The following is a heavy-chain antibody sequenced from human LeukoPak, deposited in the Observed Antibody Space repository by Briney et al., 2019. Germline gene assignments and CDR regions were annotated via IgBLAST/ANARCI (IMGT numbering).Heavy chain of an antibody. J-gene: IGHJ4*02. D-gene: IGHD2-21*02. V-gene: IGHV3-30-3*01. CDR3: ARSKPLTADRSIDY. CDR1: GFTFSSYA. CDR2: ISYDGSNK. Sequence: GGSLRLSCAASGFTFSSYAMHWVRQAPGKGLEWVAIISYDGSNKYYADSVKGRFTISRDNSNNTLYLQMNSLRAEDTAVYYCARSKPLTADRSIDYWGQGTLVTVSS.